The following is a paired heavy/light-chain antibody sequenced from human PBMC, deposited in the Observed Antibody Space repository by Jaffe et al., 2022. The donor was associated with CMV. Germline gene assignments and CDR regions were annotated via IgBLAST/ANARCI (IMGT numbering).Light chain of an antibody. Sequence: SYELTQPPSMSVSPGQTARITCSGDKLGHKYACWYQQKPGQSPVLVIYQDNKRPSGIPERFSGSNSGNTATLTISGTQAMDEADYYCQAWDSSTWVFGGGTTLTVL. J-gene: IGLJ3*02. V-gene: IGLV3-1*01. CDR3: QAWDSSTWV. CDR1: KLGHKY. CDR2: QDN.
Heavy chain of an antibody. J-gene: IGHJ2*01. D-gene: IGHD2-21*02. CDR2: IGVSADTT. CDR1: GFTFNSYA. V-gene: IGHV3-23*04. CDR3: AKDNYGGDSRSYWYFDL. Sequence: EVQLVESGGGLIQPGGSLRLSCAASGFTFNSYAMSWVRQAPGKGLEWVSVIGVSADTTYYADSVKGRFTIYRDSSKNTLYLQMNSLRAEDTAVYYCAKDNYGGDSRSYWYFDLWGRGTLVTVSS.